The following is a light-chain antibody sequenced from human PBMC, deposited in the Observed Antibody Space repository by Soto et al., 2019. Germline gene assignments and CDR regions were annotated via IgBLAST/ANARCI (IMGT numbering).Light chain of an antibody. V-gene: IGLV2-14*01. Sequence: QSVLTQPASVSGSPGQSITISCTGTSSDVGAYTSVSWYQHHPGKAPKVIIYEVNKRPSGISNRFSGSKSVNTASLTISQLQPYDEAHYYCSSYTSDNRDYVFGTGTKVTVL. J-gene: IGLJ1*01. CDR2: EVN. CDR3: SSYTSDNRDYV. CDR1: SSDVGAYTS.